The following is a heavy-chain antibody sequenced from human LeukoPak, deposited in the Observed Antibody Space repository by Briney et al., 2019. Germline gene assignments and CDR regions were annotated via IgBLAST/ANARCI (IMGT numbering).Heavy chain of an antibody. D-gene: IGHD2-15*01. CDR1: DGSISSNY. V-gene: IGHV4-4*09. CDR2: IYTSGST. CDR3: ARHFLGYDY. Sequence: SETLSLTCTVSDGSISSNYWSWSRQPPGKGLEWIGYIYTSGSTNYNPSLKSRVTISVDTSKNQFSLKLSSVTAADTAVYYCARHFLGYDYWGQGTLVTVSS. J-gene: IGHJ4*02.